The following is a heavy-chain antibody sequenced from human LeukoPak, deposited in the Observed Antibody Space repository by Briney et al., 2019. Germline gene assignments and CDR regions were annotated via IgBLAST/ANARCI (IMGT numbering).Heavy chain of an antibody. CDR3: ARGASGSYCSGGSCPYFDY. CDR2: VNPNSGHT. Sequence: ASVKVSCKASVYTFTSYDVNGVRQATGQGLAWMGWVNPNSGHTGYAQKFQGRVTMTTNTSISTAYMELSSLRSEDTAVYYCARGASGSYCSGGSCPYFDYWGQGTLVSVSS. D-gene: IGHD2-15*01. V-gene: IGHV1-8*01. CDR1: VYTFTSYD. J-gene: IGHJ4*02.